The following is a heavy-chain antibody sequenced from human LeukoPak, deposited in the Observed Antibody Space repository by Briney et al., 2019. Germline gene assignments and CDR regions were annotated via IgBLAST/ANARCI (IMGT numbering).Heavy chain of an antibody. V-gene: IGHV4-30-4*01. Sequence: SQTLSLTCTVSGGSISSGDYYWRWIRQPPGKGLEWIGYIYYSGSTYYNPSLKSRVTISVDTSKNQFSLKLSSVTAADTAVYYCASDYDSSGYYYLGAFDIWGQGTMVTVSS. CDR1: GGSISSGDYY. D-gene: IGHD3-22*01. J-gene: IGHJ3*02. CDR2: IYYSGST. CDR3: ASDYDSSGYYYLGAFDI.